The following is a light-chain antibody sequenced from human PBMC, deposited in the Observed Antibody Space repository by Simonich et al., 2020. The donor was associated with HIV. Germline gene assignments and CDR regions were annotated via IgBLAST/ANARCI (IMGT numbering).Light chain of an antibody. CDR3: QYSST. J-gene: IGKJ1*01. V-gene: IGKV3-15*01. CDR2: GAT. Sequence: EVVMTQSPATLSVSPGERATLSCRASQSISSYLAWYQQKPGQTPTRLIYGATTRATGIPARFSGSGSGTEFTLTISSLQPDDFAVYYCQYSSTFGQGTEVEIK. CDR1: QSISSY.